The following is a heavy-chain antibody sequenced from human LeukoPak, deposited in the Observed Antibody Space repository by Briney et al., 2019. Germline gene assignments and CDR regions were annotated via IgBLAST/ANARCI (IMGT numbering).Heavy chain of an antibody. J-gene: IGHJ4*02. CDR1: GFTFSSYE. D-gene: IGHD2-21*02. V-gene: IGHV3-48*03. Sequence: PGGPLRLSCAASGFTFSSYEMNWVRQAPGKGLEWVSYISSSGSTIYYADSVKGRFTISRDNAKNSLYLQMNSLRAEDTAVYYCASLRVSVVTANPGDYWGQGTLVTVSS. CDR3: ASLRVSVVTANPGDY. CDR2: ISSSGSTI.